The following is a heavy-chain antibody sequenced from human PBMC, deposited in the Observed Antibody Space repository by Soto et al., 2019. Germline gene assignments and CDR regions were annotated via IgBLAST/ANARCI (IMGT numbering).Heavy chain of an antibody. CDR1: GYTFTRYT. J-gene: IGHJ5*02. V-gene: IGHV1-3*01. CDR3: ARGIATGQLDP. D-gene: IGHD2-15*01. Sequence: ASVKVSCKASGYTFTRYTMNWVRQAPGQRLEWIGWINPDNGNTKSSQKFQDRVIITRDTSASTAYMDLSSLRSEDTAVYYCARGIATGQLDPWGQGALVTVSS. CDR2: INPDNGNT.